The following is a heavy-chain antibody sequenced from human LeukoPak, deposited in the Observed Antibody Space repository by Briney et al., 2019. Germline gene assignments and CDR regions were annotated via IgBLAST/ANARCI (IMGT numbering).Heavy chain of an antibody. V-gene: IGHV1-18*01. CDR1: GYTFTSYG. CDR3: ARDVPIVVVPAAMAYYYYYYMDV. J-gene: IGHJ6*03. D-gene: IGHD2-2*01. CDR2: ISAYNGNT. Sequence: GASVKVSCKASGYTFTSYGISWVRQAPGQGREWMGWISAYNGNTNYAQKLQGRVTMTTDTSTSTAYMELRSLRSDDTAVYYCARDVPIVVVPAAMAYYYYYYMDVWGKGTTVTVSS.